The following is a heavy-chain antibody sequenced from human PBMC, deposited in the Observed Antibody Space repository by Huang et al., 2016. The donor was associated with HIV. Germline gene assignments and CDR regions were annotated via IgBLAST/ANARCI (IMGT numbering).Heavy chain of an antibody. CDR1: TFTFGAYW. CDR2: IRQDESEK. V-gene: IGHV3-7*03. Sequence: VESGGRLVQPGGSIRLSCVGSTFTFGAYWMSGVRQTPGKGLEGVANIRQDESEKYYVDSVKGRFNISRDKAKKVLFLEMNNVTVEDTATYYCATKTGAMDIWGQGTTVTVS. J-gene: IGHJ6*02. CDR3: ATKTGAMDI. D-gene: IGHD1-7*01.